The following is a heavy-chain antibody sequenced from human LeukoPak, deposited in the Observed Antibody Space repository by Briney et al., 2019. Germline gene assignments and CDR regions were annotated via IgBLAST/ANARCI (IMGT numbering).Heavy chain of an antibody. CDR1: GYTFTGYY. CDR3: ARAPGGIAVAGQTTYYYYGMDV. Sequence: ASVKVSCKASGYTFTGYYMHWVRQAPGQGLEWMGWINPNSGGTNYAQKFQGRVTMTRDTSISTAYMEPSRLRSDDTAVYYCARAPGGIAVAGQTTYYYYGMDVWGQGTTVTVSS. J-gene: IGHJ6*02. V-gene: IGHV1-2*02. D-gene: IGHD6-19*01. CDR2: INPNSGGT.